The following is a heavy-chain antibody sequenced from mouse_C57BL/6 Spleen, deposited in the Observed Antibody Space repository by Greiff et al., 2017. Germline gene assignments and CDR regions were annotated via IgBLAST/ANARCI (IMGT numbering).Heavy chain of an antibody. Sequence: EVKLQESGPGLVKPSQSLSLTCSVTGYSITSGYYWNWIRQFPGNKLEWMGYISYDGSNNYNPSLKNRISITRDTSKNQFFLKLNSVTTEDTATYYCARESPFCYAMDYWGQGTSVTVSS. CDR3: ARESPFCYAMDY. CDR2: ISYDGSN. CDR1: GYSITSGYY. J-gene: IGHJ4*01. V-gene: IGHV3-6*01.